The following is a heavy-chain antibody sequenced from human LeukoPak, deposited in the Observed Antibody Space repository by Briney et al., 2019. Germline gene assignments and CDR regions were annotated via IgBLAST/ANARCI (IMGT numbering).Heavy chain of an antibody. CDR2: INPNSGGT. V-gene: IGHV1-2*02. J-gene: IGHJ3*02. D-gene: IGHD2-15*01. CDR1: GYTFTCYY. Sequence: ASVKVSFKASGYTFTCYYMHWVRQAPGQGLEWMGWINPNSGGTNYAQTFQGRVTMTRDTSISTAYMELSRLRSDDTAVYYCARGDCSGSCYHDAFDIWGQGTMVTVSS. CDR3: ARGDCSGSCYHDAFDI.